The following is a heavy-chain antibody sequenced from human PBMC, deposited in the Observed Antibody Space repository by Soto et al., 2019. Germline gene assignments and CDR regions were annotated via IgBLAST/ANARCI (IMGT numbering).Heavy chain of an antibody. CDR1: GGSISSGDYY. V-gene: IGHV4-30-4*01. CDR3: VRTNYDYVWGSYRFDF. CDR2: ISYSGNT. D-gene: IGHD3-16*02. J-gene: IGHJ4*02. Sequence: SETLSLTCTVSGGSISSGDYYWSWIRQPPGKGLEWIGYISYSGNTYSNPSLQSRIIMSMNTSKNQFSLKLSSVTAADTAVYYCVRTNYDYVWGSYRFDFWGQGTLVTAPQ.